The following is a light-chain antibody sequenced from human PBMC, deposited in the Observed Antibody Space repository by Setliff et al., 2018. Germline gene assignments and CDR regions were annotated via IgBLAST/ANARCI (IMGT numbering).Light chain of an antibody. V-gene: IGLV2-8*01. Sequence: QSALAQPPSASGSPGQSVIISCTGTSSDIDYNHVSWYQQYPGKGPKLIIYEVVKRPSGVPDRFSGSKSGNTASLTVSGLQAGDEADYYCSSYAGTYNGVFGGGTQLTVL. CDR2: EVV. CDR3: SSYAGTYNGV. CDR1: SSDIDYNH. J-gene: IGLJ3*02.